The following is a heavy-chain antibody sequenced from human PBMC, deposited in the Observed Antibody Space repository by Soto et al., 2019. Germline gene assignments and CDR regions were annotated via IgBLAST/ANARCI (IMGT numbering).Heavy chain of an antibody. CDR1: GGTFSSYA. Sequence: SVKVSCKASGGTFSSYAISWVRQAPGQGLEWMGGIIPIFGTANYAQKFQGRVTITADESTSTAYMELSSLRSEDTAVYYCARALPSGWDYYYYYYGMDVWGQGTTVTVSS. J-gene: IGHJ6*02. D-gene: IGHD6-19*01. V-gene: IGHV1-69*13. CDR2: IIPIFGTA. CDR3: ARALPSGWDYYYYYYGMDV.